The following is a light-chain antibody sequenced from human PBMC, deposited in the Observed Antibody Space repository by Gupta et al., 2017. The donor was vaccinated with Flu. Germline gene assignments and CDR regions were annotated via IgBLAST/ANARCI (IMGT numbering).Light chain of an antibody. CDR1: QSVNSD. Sequence: PATLSVSPGERATLSCRASQSVNSDLAWYQQKPGQAPRLLIYGASTRATDIPARFSGSGSGTEFTLTISSLQSEDFAVYYCQQYNNWPLTFGGGTKVEIK. CDR2: GAS. CDR3: QQYNNWPLT. V-gene: IGKV3-15*01. J-gene: IGKJ4*01.